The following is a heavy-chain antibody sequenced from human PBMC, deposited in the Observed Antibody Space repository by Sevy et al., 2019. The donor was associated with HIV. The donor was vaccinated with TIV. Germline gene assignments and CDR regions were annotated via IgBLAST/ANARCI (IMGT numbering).Heavy chain of an antibody. V-gene: IGHV3-30-3*01. J-gene: IGHJ4*02. Sequence: GGSLRLSCAASGFTFSSYAMQWVRQAPGKGLEWVAVISYDGSNKYYADSVKGRFTISRDNSKNTLYLQMNSLRAEDTAVYYCASRGFYDFWSGYGGTDFDYWGQGTLVTVSS. D-gene: IGHD3-3*01. CDR1: GFTFSSYA. CDR3: ASRGFYDFWSGYGGTDFDY. CDR2: ISYDGSNK.